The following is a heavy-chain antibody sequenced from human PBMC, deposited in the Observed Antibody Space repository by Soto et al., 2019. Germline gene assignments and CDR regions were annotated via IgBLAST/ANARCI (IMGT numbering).Heavy chain of an antibody. V-gene: IGHV3-23*01. J-gene: IGHJ3*02. CDR1: GFTFSIYA. CDR2: ISGSGGNT. D-gene: IGHD6-19*01. CDR3: AEDAYVSGWFRGAVDI. Sequence: EVQLLESGGGLVQPGGSLRLSCAASGFTFSIYAMSFVRQTPGKGLEWVSGISGSGGNTYYAESVKGRVTITRDNYKNTVYLHMNSLRVDDTVGYFYAEDAYVSGWFRGAVDIGGQGTTVTVSS.